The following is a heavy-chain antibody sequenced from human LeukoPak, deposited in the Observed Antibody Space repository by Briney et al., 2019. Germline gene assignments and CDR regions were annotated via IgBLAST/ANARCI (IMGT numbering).Heavy chain of an antibody. V-gene: IGHV3-30*18. Sequence: GGSLTLSCAASGFSFISYGMHGVRQAPGKGLEWVGFISDDGRRKDYADSVKGRFTISRDNSKDTLYLQMNSLRAEDTAVYYCAKRPSDYGDYVSYFDYWGPGTLVTVSS. CDR1: GFSFISYG. D-gene: IGHD4-17*01. CDR3: AKRPSDYGDYVSYFDY. J-gene: IGHJ4*02. CDR2: ISDDGRRK.